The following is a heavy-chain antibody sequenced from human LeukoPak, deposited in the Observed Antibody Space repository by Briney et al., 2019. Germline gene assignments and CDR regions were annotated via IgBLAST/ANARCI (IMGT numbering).Heavy chain of an antibody. CDR1: GFTFSSYE. CDR2: ISSSGSTI. V-gene: IGHV3-48*03. J-gene: IGHJ6*02. CDR3: ARRLYYGMDV. D-gene: IGHD2-21*01. Sequence: PGGSLRLSCAASGFTFSSYEMNWARQAPGKGLEWVSYISSSGSTIYYADSVKGRFTISRDNAKNSLYLQMNSLRAEDTAVYYCARRLYYGMDVWGQGTTVTVSS.